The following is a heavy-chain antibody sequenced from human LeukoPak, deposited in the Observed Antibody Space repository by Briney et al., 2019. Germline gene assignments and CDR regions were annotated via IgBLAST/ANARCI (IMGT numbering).Heavy chain of an antibody. CDR1: GFDFSSNG. Sequence: PGGSLRLSCAASGFDFSSNGMSWVRQAPGKGLEWVSAISGSGGSTYYADSVKGRFIISRDKSKNTLYLQMNSLRAEDTAVYYCAKDISGSYRPHYFDYWGQGTLVTVSS. CDR2: ISGSGGST. V-gene: IGHV3-23*01. J-gene: IGHJ4*02. CDR3: AKDISGSYRPHYFDY. D-gene: IGHD1-26*01.